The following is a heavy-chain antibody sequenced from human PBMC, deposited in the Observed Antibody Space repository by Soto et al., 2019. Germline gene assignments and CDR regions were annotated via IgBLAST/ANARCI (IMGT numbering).Heavy chain of an antibody. V-gene: IGHV3-15*07. Sequence: EVQLVESGGGLVKPGGSLRLSCAASGFTFSNAWINWVRQAPGKGLEWVGRIKSKTDGGKTDYAEPGQGRFAISRDDSNNMVYLQMNSLKIEDTAVYYCTTDSYSTIIIVRFDYWGHGTLVTVSS. CDR2: IKSKTDGGKT. D-gene: IGHD3-22*01. CDR3: TTDSYSTIIIVRFDY. J-gene: IGHJ4*01. CDR1: GFTFSNAW.